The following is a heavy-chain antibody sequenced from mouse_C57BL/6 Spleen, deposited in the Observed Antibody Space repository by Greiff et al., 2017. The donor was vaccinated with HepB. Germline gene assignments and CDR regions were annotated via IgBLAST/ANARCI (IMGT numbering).Heavy chain of an antibody. CDR2: IDPSDSYT. CDR1: GYTFTSYW. V-gene: IGHV1-69*01. J-gene: IGHJ1*03. Sequence: QVQLQQSGAELVMPGASVKLSCKASGYTFTSYWMHWVKQRPGQGLEWIGEIDPSDSYTNYNQKFKGKSTLTVDKSSSTAYMQLSSLTSEDSAVYYCARRISYEYFDVWGTGTTVTVSS. D-gene: IGHD2-12*01. CDR3: ARRISYEYFDV.